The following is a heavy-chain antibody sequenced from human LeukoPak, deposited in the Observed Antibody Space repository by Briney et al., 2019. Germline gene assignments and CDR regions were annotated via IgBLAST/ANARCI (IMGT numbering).Heavy chain of an antibody. Sequence: GESLKISCQASGYSFTSYWIGWVRQTPGKGLEWMGIIYPGDSDTKYSPSFQGQVTISADKSINTAYLQWSSLKASDTAMYFCARDPSYSPSNDAFDIWGQGTMVTVSS. CDR3: ARDPSYSPSNDAFDI. V-gene: IGHV5-51*01. J-gene: IGHJ3*02. CDR1: GYSFTSYW. D-gene: IGHD2-21*01. CDR2: IYPGDSDT.